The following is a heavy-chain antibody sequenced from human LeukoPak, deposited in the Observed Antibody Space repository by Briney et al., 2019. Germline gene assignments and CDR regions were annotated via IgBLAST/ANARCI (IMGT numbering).Heavy chain of an antibody. CDR1: GFTFSSYN. J-gene: IGHJ6*02. D-gene: IGHD3-9*01. CDR3: ARDRDISTGFYYYGMDV. V-gene: IGHV3-30-3*01. CDR2: ISYDGSNK. Sequence: PGGSLRLSCTASGFTFSSYNMNWVRQAPGKGLEWVAVISYDGSNKYYTDSVKGRFTISRDNSKNALYLQINSLRAEDTAVYFCARDRDISTGFYYYGMDVWGQGTTVTVSS.